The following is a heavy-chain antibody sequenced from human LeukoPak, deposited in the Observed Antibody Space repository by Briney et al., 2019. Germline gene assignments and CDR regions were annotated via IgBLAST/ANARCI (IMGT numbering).Heavy chain of an antibody. CDR1: GFTFSSYW. Sequence: GGSLRLSCAASGFTFSSYWMSWVRQAPGKGLEWVANIKQDGSEKYYVDSVKGRFTISRDNSKNTLYLQMNSPRAEDTAVYYCAKDRGWELPPSNWGQGTLVTVSS. CDR3: AKDRGWELPPSN. D-gene: IGHD1-26*01. J-gene: IGHJ4*02. V-gene: IGHV3-7*01. CDR2: IKQDGSEK.